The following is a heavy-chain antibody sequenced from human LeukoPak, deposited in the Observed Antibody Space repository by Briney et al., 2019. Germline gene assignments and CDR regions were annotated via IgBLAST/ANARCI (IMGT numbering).Heavy chain of an antibody. CDR1: RYSISSGYY. V-gene: IGHV4-38-2*02. Sequence: SETLSLTCSVSRYSISSGYYWGWIRQPPGKGLEWIGSIYYSGSTNYKPSLKSRVTISVDTSKNQFSLKLNSVTAADTAVYYCARGGYYGSGNDFRFDPWGQGTLVTVSS. J-gene: IGHJ5*02. CDR2: IYYSGST. D-gene: IGHD3-10*01. CDR3: ARGGYYGSGNDFRFDP.